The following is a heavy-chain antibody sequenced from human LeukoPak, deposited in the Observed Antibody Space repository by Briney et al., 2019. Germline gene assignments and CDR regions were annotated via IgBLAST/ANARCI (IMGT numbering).Heavy chain of an antibody. CDR3: ARDRGDSSSPIDY. CDR1: GGSNSSSSYY. V-gene: IGHV4-39*07. Sequence: SETLSLTCTVSGGSNSSSSYYWGWIRQPPGKGLEWIGSIYYSGSTYYNPSLKSRVTISVDTSKNQFSLKLSSVTAADTAVYYCARDRGDSSSPIDYWGQGTLVTVSS. CDR2: IYYSGST. D-gene: IGHD6-13*01. J-gene: IGHJ4*02.